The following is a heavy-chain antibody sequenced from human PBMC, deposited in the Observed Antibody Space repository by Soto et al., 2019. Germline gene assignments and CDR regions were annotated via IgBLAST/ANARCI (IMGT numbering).Heavy chain of an antibody. Sequence: GESLKISCKGSGYTFTTYWIGWVRQMPGEGLEWMGVIYPSDSDIRYSPSFQGKVTISADKSITTAYLQWSSLKAADTAMYYCVRSGTSSGRFSDYWGQGTLVTVSS. D-gene: IGHD2-15*01. J-gene: IGHJ4*02. V-gene: IGHV5-51*01. CDR2: IYPSDSDI. CDR1: GYTFTTYW. CDR3: VRSGTSSGRFSDY.